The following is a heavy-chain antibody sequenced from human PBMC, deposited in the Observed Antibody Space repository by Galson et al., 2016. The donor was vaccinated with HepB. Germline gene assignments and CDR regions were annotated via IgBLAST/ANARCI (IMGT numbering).Heavy chain of an antibody. V-gene: IGHV1-18*04. CDR1: GYTFSSYS. CDR3: ARGGGRGYTYTGDY. CDR2: VSTYNGNT. Sequence: SVKVSCKASGYTFSSYSILWVRQAPGQGLEWMGWVSTYNGNTNSAQKPQGRATMTTDTSTTPAYMELRTLSSDDTAVYYCARGGGRGYTYTGDYWGQGTLVTVSS. J-gene: IGHJ4*02. D-gene: IGHD5-18*01.